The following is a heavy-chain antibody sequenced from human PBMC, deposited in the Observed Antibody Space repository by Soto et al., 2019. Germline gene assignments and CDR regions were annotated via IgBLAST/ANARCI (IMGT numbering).Heavy chain of an antibody. J-gene: IGHJ4*02. CDR1: GFSFSISP. Sequence: QVHLVESGGGVVQPGRSLRLSCAASGFSFSISPMHWVRQAPGKGPEWVALISYDGTNKFYAYSVKGRFTISRDNSKSTLYLQVDSLRPEDAAVYYCARDPKTSGGQHWAFNYFDSWGQRTLVTVSS. V-gene: IGHV3-30-3*01. CDR3: ARDPKTSGGQHWAFNYFDS. CDR2: ISYDGTNK. D-gene: IGHD7-27*01.